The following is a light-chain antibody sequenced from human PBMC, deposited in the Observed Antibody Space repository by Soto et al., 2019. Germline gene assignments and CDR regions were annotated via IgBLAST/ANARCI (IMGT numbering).Light chain of an antibody. J-gene: IGKJ4*01. V-gene: IGKV1-12*01. CDR2: AAS. CDR3: QQADSFPLA. Sequence: DIQMTQSPSSVSASIGDRVTISCRASQRSYQLLVWSPQNTGKDPKLLSYAASSLQSGVKSRFSGSGYGTDFTLSLRSLQPEDFATYYCQQADSFPLAFGGGTKVEI. CDR1: QRSYQL.